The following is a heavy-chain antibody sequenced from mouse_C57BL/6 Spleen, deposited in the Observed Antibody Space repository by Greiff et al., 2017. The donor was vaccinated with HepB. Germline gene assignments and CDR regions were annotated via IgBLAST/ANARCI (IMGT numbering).Heavy chain of an antibody. CDR3: ARQITTVVAGAMDY. D-gene: IGHD1-1*01. CDR1: GFTFSSYT. Sequence: EVQVVESGGGLVKPGGSLKLSCAASGFTFSSYTMSWVRQTPEKRLEWVATISGGGGNTYYPDSVKGRFTISRDNAKNTLYLQMSSLRSEDTALYYCARQITTVVAGAMDYWGQGTSVTVSS. J-gene: IGHJ4*01. CDR2: ISGGGGNT. V-gene: IGHV5-9*01.